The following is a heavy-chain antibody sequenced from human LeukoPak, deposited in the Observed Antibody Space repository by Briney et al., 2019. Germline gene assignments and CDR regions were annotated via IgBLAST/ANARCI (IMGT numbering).Heavy chain of an antibody. J-gene: IGHJ4*02. Sequence: GGSLRLSCAGSGFTFNTYNMNWVRQAPGKGLEWVSSISSSSSYIYYADSVKGRFTISRDNSKNTLYLQMNSLIAEDTAVYYCAKSGYNRFDYWGQGTRVTVSS. D-gene: IGHD5-24*01. CDR3: AKSGYNRFDY. CDR1: GFTFNTYN. V-gene: IGHV3-21*04. CDR2: ISSSSSYI.